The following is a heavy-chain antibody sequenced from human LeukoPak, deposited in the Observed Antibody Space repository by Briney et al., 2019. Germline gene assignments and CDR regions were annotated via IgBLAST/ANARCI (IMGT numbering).Heavy chain of an antibody. CDR2: IYYSGST. Sequence: SETLSLTCTVSGGSISSSSYYWGWIRQPPGKGLEWIGSIYYSGSTYYNPSLKSRVTISVDTSKNQFSLKMSSVTAADTAVYYCASRRRVLLWFGELLSWFDPWGQGTLVTVSS. V-gene: IGHV4-39*01. J-gene: IGHJ5*02. CDR3: ASRRRVLLWFGELLSWFDP. D-gene: IGHD3-10*01. CDR1: GGSISSSSYY.